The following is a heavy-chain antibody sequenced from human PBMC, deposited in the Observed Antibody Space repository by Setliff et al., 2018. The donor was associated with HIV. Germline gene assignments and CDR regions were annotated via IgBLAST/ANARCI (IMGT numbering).Heavy chain of an antibody. CDR2: IYTSGST. V-gene: IGHV4-61*02. D-gene: IGHD3-22*01. CDR3: ARHDNYDNGGYYNLYYFDS. J-gene: IGHJ4*02. Sequence: SETLSLTCTVSGDSISSGSYYWSWIRQPAGKGLHWIGRIYTSGSTYYNPSLKSRVTISVDTSKNQFSLKLSSVTAADTAVYFCARHDNYDNGGYYNLYYFDSWGPGTLVTVSS. CDR1: GDSISSGSYY.